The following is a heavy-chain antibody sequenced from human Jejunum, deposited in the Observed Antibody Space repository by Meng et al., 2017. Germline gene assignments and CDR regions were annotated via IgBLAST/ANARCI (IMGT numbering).Heavy chain of an antibody. CDR1: GFTFSDYQ. D-gene: IGHD2-2*01. V-gene: IGHV3-11*01. CDR2: IAPSGSTI. J-gene: IGHJ4*02. Sequence: GESLKISCAASGFTFSDYQMGWIRQAPGKRLEWVSCIAPSGSTIYYADSVGGRFTFSRDNAKNSLYLQMNSLRVEDTAVYYCARGCTRPDYWGQGTLVTVSS. CDR3: ARGCTRPDY.